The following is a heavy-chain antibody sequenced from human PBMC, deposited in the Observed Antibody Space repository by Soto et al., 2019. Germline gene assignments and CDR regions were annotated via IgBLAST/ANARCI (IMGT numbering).Heavy chain of an antibody. CDR3: AKGKSTGDIDWFDP. D-gene: IGHD3-10*01. Sequence: WGSLRLSCTASGFTLQNYAIAFVRHSPGKWLEWVSTLIGGHYGTAYSYSVKGRFTVSRDNSKNCLYLQMNSLGVEDTAMYFCAKGKSTGDIDWFDPWGQGSLVTVSS. CDR1: GFTLQNYA. V-gene: IGHV3-23*01. CDR2: LIGGHYGT. J-gene: IGHJ5*02.